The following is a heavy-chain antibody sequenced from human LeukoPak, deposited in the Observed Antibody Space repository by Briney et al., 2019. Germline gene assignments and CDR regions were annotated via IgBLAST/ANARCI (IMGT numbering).Heavy chain of an antibody. Sequence: GGSLRLSCAASGFTFSSYWMSWVRQAPGKGLEWVANIKQDGSEKYYVDSVKGRFTISRDNAKNSLYLQMNSLRAEDTAVYYCARDPHPYYASDWFDPWGQGTLVTVSS. CDR2: IKQDGSEK. V-gene: IGHV3-7*01. D-gene: IGHD3-22*01. CDR1: GFTFSSYW. J-gene: IGHJ5*02. CDR3: ARDPHPYYASDWFDP.